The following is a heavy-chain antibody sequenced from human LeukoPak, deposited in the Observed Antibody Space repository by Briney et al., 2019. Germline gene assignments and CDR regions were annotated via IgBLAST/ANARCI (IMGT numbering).Heavy chain of an antibody. CDR2: IKQDGSEK. CDR3: AREDYDFWSGYSVPPPYYYYYYMDV. CDR1: GFTFSSYW. V-gene: IGHV3-7*01. J-gene: IGHJ6*03. Sequence: GGSLRLSCAASGFTFSSYWMSWVRQAPGKGLEWVANIKQDGSEKYYVDSVKGRFTISIDNAKNSLYLQMNSLRSEDTAVYYCAREDYDFWSGYSVPPPYYYYYYMDVWGKGTTVTVSS. D-gene: IGHD3-3*01.